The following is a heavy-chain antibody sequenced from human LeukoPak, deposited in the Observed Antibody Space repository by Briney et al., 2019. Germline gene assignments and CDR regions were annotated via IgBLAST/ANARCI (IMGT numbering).Heavy chain of an antibody. J-gene: IGHJ4*02. CDR3: AIGTTGDYPPFFDS. CDR1: IGSITSYY. CDR2: IYYSGST. D-gene: IGHD4-17*01. V-gene: IGHV4-59*01. Sequence: SETLALICTVSIGSITSYYWSWTRQPPGKGLEWIGYIYYSGSTKFNPSLKSRVTISADTSKNQFSLKLSSVTAADTAVYYCAIGTTGDYPPFFDSWGQGTLVTVSS.